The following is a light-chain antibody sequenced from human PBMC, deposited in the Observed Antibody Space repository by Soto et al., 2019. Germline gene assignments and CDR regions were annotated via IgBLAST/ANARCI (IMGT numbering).Light chain of an antibody. CDR1: HNIINY. J-gene: IGKJ5*01. Sequence: DSHMTHSPSSLSSSVGDRVTITCRASHNIINYLNWYQQKPGKAPQLLIYVASMLESGVPSRFSGSGSGTDFTLTISSLQPEDFATYYCQQSYNAPITFGQGTRLEIK. CDR3: QQSYNAPIT. CDR2: VAS. V-gene: IGKV1-39*01.